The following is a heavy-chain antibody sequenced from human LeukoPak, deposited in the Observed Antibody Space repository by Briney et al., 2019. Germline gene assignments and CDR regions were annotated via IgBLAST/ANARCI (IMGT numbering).Heavy chain of an antibody. V-gene: IGHV4-39*01. Sequence: SETLSLTCTVSGGSISSSSYYWGWIRQPPGKGLEWIGSIYYSGSTYYNPSLKSRVTISVDTSKNQFSLKLSSVTAADTAVYYCARHRSVGYDFWSGTRGAFDIWGQGTMVTVSS. CDR3: ARHRSVGYDFWSGTRGAFDI. D-gene: IGHD3-3*01. CDR2: IYYSGST. CDR1: GGSISSSSYY. J-gene: IGHJ3*02.